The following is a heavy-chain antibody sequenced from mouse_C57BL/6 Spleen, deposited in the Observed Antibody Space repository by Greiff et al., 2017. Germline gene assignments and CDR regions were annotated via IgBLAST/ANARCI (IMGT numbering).Heavy chain of an antibody. Sequence: VQLKQSGAELVRPGASVKLSCTASGFNIKDDYMHWVKQRPEQGLEWIGWIDPENGDTEYASKFQGKATITADTASNTAYLQLSSLTSEDTAVYYCITTVVARGYDLDYWGQGTTLTVSS. CDR3: ITTVVARGYDLDY. J-gene: IGHJ2*01. D-gene: IGHD1-1*01. CDR2: IDPENGDT. CDR1: GFNIKDDY. V-gene: IGHV14-4*01.